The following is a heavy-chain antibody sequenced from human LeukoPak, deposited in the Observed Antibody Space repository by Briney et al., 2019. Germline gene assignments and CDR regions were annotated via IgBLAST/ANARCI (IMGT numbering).Heavy chain of an antibody. Sequence: GGSLRLSCAASGFTFSSYWMSWVRQAPGKGLEWVANINQGENEKYYVDSVRGRFTISRDNTNSSVNLQMNSLRAEDTAVYYCARGRDGRYFDYWGQGILVTVSS. CDR1: GFTFSSYW. V-gene: IGHV3-7*03. CDR3: ARGRDGRYFDY. J-gene: IGHJ4*02. CDR2: INQGENEK.